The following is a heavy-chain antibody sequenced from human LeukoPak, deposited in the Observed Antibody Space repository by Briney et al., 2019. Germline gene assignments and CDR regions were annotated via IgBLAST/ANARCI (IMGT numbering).Heavy chain of an antibody. V-gene: IGHV5-51*01. CDR1: GYRFTSYW. J-gene: IGHJ6*03. CDR2: IYPGDSDT. Sequence: TGESLKISCKGSGYRFTSYWIGWARQMPGKGLEWMGIIYPGDSDTRYSPSFQGQVTISADKSISTAYLQWSSLKASDTAMYYCARRPSYYYYYMDVWGKGTTVTVSS. CDR3: ARRPSYYYYYMDV.